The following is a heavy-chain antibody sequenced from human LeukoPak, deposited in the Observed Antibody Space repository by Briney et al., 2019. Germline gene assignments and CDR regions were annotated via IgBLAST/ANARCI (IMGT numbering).Heavy chain of an antibody. D-gene: IGHD3-22*01. Sequence: KPSETPSLTCAVYGGSFSGYYWSWIRQPPGKGLEWIGEINHSGSTNYNPSLKSRVTISVDTSKNQFSLKLSSVTAADTAVYYCAREVDYYDSSGYFGFWGQGTLVTVSS. V-gene: IGHV4-34*01. CDR1: GGSFSGYY. CDR3: AREVDYYDSSGYFGF. J-gene: IGHJ4*02. CDR2: INHSGST.